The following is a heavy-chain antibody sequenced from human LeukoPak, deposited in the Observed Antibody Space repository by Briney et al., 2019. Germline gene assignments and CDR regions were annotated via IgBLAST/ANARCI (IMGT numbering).Heavy chain of an antibody. J-gene: IGHJ5*01. CDR2: INHSGST. Sequence: PSETLSLTCAVYGGSFSGFYWNWIRQPPGKGLEWIGEINHSGSTNYSPSLKSRLTISVDTSKNQFSLKLDSVTAADTAVYYCARGGGHCTNGVCPPWFESWGQGMLVTVSS. V-gene: IGHV4-34*01. CDR1: GGSFSGFY. D-gene: IGHD2-8*01. CDR3: ARGGGHCTNGVCPPWFES.